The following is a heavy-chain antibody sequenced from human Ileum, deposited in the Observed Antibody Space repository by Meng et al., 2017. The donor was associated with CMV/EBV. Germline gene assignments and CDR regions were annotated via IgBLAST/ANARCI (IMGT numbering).Heavy chain of an antibody. CDR1: GGTFNNFV. V-gene: IGHV1-69*05. CDR2: IIPDSNTP. J-gene: IGHJ4*02. Sequence: SGGTFNNFVFSWVRQAPGQGPEWMGGIIPDSNTPRYAQKFQGRITITTDESTDTGYLELTSLRYDDTAVYFCASATRFSGRPGPWNYWGQGTLVTVSS. CDR3: ASATRFSGRPGPWNY. D-gene: IGHD6-6*01.